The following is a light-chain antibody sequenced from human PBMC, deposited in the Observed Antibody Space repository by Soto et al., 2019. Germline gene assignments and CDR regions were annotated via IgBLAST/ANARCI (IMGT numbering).Light chain of an antibody. V-gene: IGKV1-13*02. CDR3: HQFYSYPLVT. CDR1: QGISSA. CDR2: DAS. Sequence: AIQLTQSPSSLSASVGDRVTITCRASQGISSALAWYQQKPGKAPKLLIYDASSLESGVPSRFSGSGSGTDVALATSSLHPKYYASYYFHQFYSYPLVTFGGGTKVQIK. J-gene: IGKJ4*01.